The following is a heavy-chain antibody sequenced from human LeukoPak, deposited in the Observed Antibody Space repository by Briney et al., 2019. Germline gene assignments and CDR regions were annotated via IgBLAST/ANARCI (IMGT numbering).Heavy chain of an antibody. J-gene: IGHJ5*02. CDR2: IYYSGST. CDR1: GGSISSGDDY. Sequence: PSQTLSLTCTVSGGSISSGDDYWSWIRQPPGKGLEWIGYIYYSGSTYYNPSLKSRVTISVDTSKNQFSLKLSSVTAADTAVYYCARGEQQLVPSWFDPWGQGTLVTVSS. D-gene: IGHD6-13*01. V-gene: IGHV4-30-4*08. CDR3: ARGEQQLVPSWFDP.